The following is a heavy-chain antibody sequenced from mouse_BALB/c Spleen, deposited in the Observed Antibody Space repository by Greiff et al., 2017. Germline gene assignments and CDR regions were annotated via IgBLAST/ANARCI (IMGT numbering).Heavy chain of an antibody. Sequence: EVQLQESGPGLVKPSQSLSLTCTVTGYSITSDYAWNWIRQFPGNKLEWMGYISYSGSTSYNPSLKSRISITRDTSKNQFFLQLNSVTTEDTATYYCARRGSQAWFAYWGQGTLVTVSA. CDR2: ISYSGST. D-gene: IGHD1-1*02. J-gene: IGHJ3*01. V-gene: IGHV3-2*02. CDR1: GYSITSDYA. CDR3: ARRGSQAWFAY.